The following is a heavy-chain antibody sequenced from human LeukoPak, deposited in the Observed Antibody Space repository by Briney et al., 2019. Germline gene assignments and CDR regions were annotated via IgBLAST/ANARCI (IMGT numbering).Heavy chain of an antibody. V-gene: IGHV1-69*13. J-gene: IGHJ4*02. CDR3: ARQAVAGGPFDY. CDR1: GGTFSSYA. CDR2: IIPIFGTA. Sequence: GASVKVSCKASGGTFSSYAISWVRQAPGQGLEWMGGIIPIFGTANYAQKFQGRVTITADESTSTAYMELSSLRSEDTAVYYCARQAVAGGPFDYWGQGTLVTVSS. D-gene: IGHD6-19*01.